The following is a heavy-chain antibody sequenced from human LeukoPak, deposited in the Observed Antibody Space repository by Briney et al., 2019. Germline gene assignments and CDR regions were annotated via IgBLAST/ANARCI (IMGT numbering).Heavy chain of an antibody. V-gene: IGHV3-23*01. J-gene: IGHJ4*02. Sequence: GGPLRLSCAVSGFTFSNEAMGWVRQLRGGGLEWVSTISPGGGTTYYAESMKGRFTISRDNSKTTLYLEMNSLRVEDTAVYYCTKARSGSSNWALQIFEYWGQGVLVTVSS. CDR2: ISPGGGTT. CDR3: TKARSGSSNWALQIFEY. D-gene: IGHD4-11*01. CDR1: GFTFSNEA.